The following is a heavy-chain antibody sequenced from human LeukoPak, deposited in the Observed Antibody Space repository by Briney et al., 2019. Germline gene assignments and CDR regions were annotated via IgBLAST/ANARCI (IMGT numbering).Heavy chain of an antibody. J-gene: IGHJ4*02. D-gene: IGHD6-13*01. V-gene: IGHV5-10-1*01. Sequence: GESLKISCKGSGYSFTSYWNSWVRQMPGKGLEWMGRIDPSDSYTNYSPSFQGHVTISADKSISTAYLQWSSLKASDTAMYYCARTAAYYFDYWGQGTLVTVSS. CDR3: ARTAAYYFDY. CDR1: GYSFTSYW. CDR2: IDPSDSYT.